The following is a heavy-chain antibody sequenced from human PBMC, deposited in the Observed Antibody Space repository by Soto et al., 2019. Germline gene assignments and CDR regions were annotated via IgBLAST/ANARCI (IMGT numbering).Heavy chain of an antibody. CDR2: IYWNDEA. Sequence: QITLKESGPTLVRPTQTLTLTCTVSGFSLRTDAVGVAWIRQPPGKALEWLALIYWNDEARYKSSLNNRLTITKDTSKSQVVLTMTDMAPLDTATYFCAHRIAAPGRTLDYWGQGILVTVSS. V-gene: IGHV2-5*01. CDR3: AHRIAAPGRTLDY. J-gene: IGHJ4*02. CDR1: GFSLRTDAVG. D-gene: IGHD6-13*01.